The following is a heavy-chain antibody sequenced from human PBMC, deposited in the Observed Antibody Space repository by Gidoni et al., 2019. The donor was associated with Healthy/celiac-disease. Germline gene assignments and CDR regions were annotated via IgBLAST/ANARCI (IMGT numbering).Heavy chain of an antibody. Sequence: EVQLVESGGGLVQPGGSLRLSCSASGFTFSSYAMHWVRQAPGKGLEYVSAISSNGGSTYYADSVKGRFTISRDNSKNTLYLQMSSLRAEDTAVYYCVKDPTSRRRRLVPAASSDYWGQGTLVTVSS. CDR1: GFTFSSYA. V-gene: IGHV3-64D*08. D-gene: IGHD2-2*01. J-gene: IGHJ4*02. CDR2: ISSNGGST. CDR3: VKDPTSRRRRLVPAASSDY.